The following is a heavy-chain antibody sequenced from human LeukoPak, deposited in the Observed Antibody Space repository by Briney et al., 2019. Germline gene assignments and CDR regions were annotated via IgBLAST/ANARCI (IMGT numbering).Heavy chain of an antibody. CDR2: IYNDGKT. V-gene: IGHV3-66*02. CDR1: GFSISNDW. Sequence: GGSLRLSCAASGFSISNDWMSWVRQAPGKGLEWVSIIYNDGKTYYADSVKGRFTISRDESKNTLYLQMNSLRAEDTSMYYCARDSYATFWGQGTLVTVSS. CDR3: ARDSYATF. J-gene: IGHJ4*02. D-gene: IGHD3-16*01.